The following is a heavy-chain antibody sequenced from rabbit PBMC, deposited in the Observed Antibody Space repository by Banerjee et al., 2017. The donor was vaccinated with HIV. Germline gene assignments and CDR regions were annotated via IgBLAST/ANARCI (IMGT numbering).Heavy chain of an antibody. J-gene: IGHJ4*01. CDR1: GFDFSSSYY. D-gene: IGHD6-1*01. Sequence: QSLEESGGDLVKPGASLTLTCTASGFDFSSSYYMCWVRQAPGKGLESIACITTISASTYYANWAKGRFTVTRSTSLNTVTLQLNSLTAADTATYFCASSGGAFYGYAGNLWGQGTLVTVS. CDR2: ITTISAST. CDR3: ASSGGAFYGYAGNL. V-gene: IGHV1S40*01.